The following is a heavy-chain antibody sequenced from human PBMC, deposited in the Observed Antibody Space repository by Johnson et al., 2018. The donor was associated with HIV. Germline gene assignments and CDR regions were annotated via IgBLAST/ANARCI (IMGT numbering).Heavy chain of an antibody. CDR3: TTDGMWWRTAFDI. J-gene: IGHJ3*02. D-gene: IGHD2-21*01. CDR1: GFTFSNAW. Sequence: VQLVESGGGVVQPGGSLRLSCAASGFTFSNAWMSWVRQAPGKGLEWVGRIKTKTDGGTTDYAAPVKGRFTISRDDSKNTLYLQMNSLKTEDTAVYYCTTDGMWWRTAFDIWGQGTMVTVSS. CDR2: IKTKTDGGTT. V-gene: IGHV3-15*01.